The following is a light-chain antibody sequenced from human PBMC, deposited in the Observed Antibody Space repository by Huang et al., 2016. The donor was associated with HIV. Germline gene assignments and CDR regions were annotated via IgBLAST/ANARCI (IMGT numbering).Light chain of an antibody. CDR2: LGS. CDR3: MQGLQTPPT. V-gene: IGKV2-28*01. CDR1: QNLLHNSGHNR. J-gene: IGKJ2*01. Sequence: DIVLTQSPLSLPVSPGQPASISCTSSQNLLHNSGHNRLDLYLQKPGQSPQLLIFLGSNRASGVPDKFTGGGSGSNFSLSINKVQPDDVGIYYCMQGLQTPPTFGQGTKLEI.